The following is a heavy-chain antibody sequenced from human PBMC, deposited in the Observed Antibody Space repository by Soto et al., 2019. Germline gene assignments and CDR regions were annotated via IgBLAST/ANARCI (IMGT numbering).Heavy chain of an antibody. CDR1: GGSINTYY. D-gene: IGHD3-16*01. CDR2: IHHSGST. CDR3: QGGDF. V-gene: IGHV4-59*04. J-gene: IGHJ4*02. Sequence: SETLSLTCAVSGGSINTYYWSWVRQPPGKGLEWIGNIHHSGSTYYNPSFKSRLTISVDTSKSQISLTLTSVTAADSAVYYCQGGDFWGQGTRVTVSS.